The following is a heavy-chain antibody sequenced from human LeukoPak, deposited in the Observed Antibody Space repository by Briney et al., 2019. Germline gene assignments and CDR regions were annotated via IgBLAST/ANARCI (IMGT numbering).Heavy chain of an antibody. D-gene: IGHD1-26*01. CDR1: GFTFSGYA. V-gene: IGHV3-23*01. CDR3: AKDREVRRGSPRGGDLFDY. J-gene: IGHJ4*02. CDR2: ISGGGGST. Sequence: PGGSLRLSCAASGFTFSGYAMSWVRQAPGKGLEWVSPISGGGGSTYYADSVKGRFTISRDNSKNSLYLQMNRLRAEDTAVYYCAKDREVRRGSPRGGDLFDYWGQGTLVTVSS.